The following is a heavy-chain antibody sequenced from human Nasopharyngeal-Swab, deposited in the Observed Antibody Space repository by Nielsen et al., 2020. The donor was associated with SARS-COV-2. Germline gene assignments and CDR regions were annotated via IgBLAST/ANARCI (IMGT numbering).Heavy chain of an antibody. J-gene: IGHJ6*02. CDR2: IYYSGST. Sequence: GSLRLSCTVSGGSISSSSYYWSWIRQPPGKGLEWIGYIYYSGSTNYNPSLKSRVTISVDTSKNQFSLKLSSVTAADTAVYYCARTFIVVVPAAMSDFSGMDVWGQGTTVTVSS. CDR1: GGSISSSSYY. D-gene: IGHD2-2*01. V-gene: IGHV4-61*01. CDR3: ARTFIVVVPAAMSDFSGMDV.